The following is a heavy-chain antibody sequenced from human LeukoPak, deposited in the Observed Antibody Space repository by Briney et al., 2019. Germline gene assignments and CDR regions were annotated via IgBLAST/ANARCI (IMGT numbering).Heavy chain of an antibody. V-gene: IGHV4-30-4*08. J-gene: IGHJ5*02. CDR2: IYYSGST. D-gene: IGHD6-6*01. CDR1: GGSISSGDYY. Sequence: SQTLSLTCTVSGGSISSGDYYWSWIRQPPGKGLEWIGYIYYSGSTYYNPSLKSRVTISVDTSKNQFSLKLSSVTAADTAVYYCARDGVWGSSSQGTLDPWGQGTLVTVSS. CDR3: ARDGVWGSSSQGTLDP.